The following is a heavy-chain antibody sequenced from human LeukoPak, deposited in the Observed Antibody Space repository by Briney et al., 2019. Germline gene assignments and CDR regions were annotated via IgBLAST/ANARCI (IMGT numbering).Heavy chain of an antibody. J-gene: IGHJ4*02. CDR2: IYYSGST. CDR3: ARGASGTNSYGYYFDY. Sequence: PSETLSLTCTVSGGSISSSSYYWGWIRQPPGKGLEWIGNIYYSGSTYYNPSLKSRVTISVDTSKNQFSLKLSSVTAADTAVYYCARGASGTNSYGYYFDYWGQGTLVTVSS. D-gene: IGHD1/OR15-1a*01. CDR1: GGSISSSSYY. V-gene: IGHV4-39*07.